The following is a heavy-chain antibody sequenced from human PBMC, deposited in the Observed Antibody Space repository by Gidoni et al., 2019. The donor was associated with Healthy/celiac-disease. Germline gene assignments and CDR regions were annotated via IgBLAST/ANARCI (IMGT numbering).Heavy chain of an antibody. Sequence: EVQLVQSGAEVKKPGESLKISCKGYGYSFTSYWIGWVRQMPGKGLEWMGIIYPGYSDTRYSPSFQGQVTISADKSIGTAYLQCSSLKASDTAMYYCARLPTGANWYFDLWGRGTLVTVSS. CDR1: GYSFTSYW. J-gene: IGHJ2*01. D-gene: IGHD2-8*02. CDR2: IYPGYSDT. CDR3: ARLPTGANWYFDL. V-gene: IGHV5-51*01.